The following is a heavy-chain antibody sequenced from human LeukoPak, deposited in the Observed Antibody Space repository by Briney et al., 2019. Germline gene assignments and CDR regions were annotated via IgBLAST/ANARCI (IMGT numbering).Heavy chain of an antibody. CDR1: GFTFSSYS. D-gene: IGHD4-23*01. CDR2: LSYDGSYK. Sequence: GGSLRLSCAASGFTFSSYSMNWVRQAPGKGLEWVAVLSYDGSYKDYADSVKGRFTFSRDNSKNTLYLQMNSLRAEDTAVYYCARGARKGDDYGGFFDYWGRGTLVTVSS. V-gene: IGHV3-30*03. J-gene: IGHJ4*02. CDR3: ARGARKGDDYGGFFDY.